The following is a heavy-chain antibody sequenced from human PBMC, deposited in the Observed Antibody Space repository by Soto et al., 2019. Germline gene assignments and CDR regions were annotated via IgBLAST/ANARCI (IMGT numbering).Heavy chain of an antibody. CDR3: ARALITIFGVVIQ. CDR2: MNPNSGNT. Sequence: ASVKVSCKASGYTFTSYDINWVRQPTGQGLECMGWMNPNSGNTGYAQKFQGRVTMTRNTSISTAYMELSSLRSEDTAVYYCARALITIFGVVIQWGQGTLVTVSS. V-gene: IGHV1-8*01. D-gene: IGHD3-3*01. J-gene: IGHJ4*02. CDR1: GYTFTSYD.